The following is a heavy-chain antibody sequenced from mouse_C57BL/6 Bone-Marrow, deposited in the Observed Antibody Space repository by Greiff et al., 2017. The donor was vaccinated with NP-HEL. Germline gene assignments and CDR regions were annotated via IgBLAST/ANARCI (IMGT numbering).Heavy chain of an antibody. CDR3: AKNGGYYGSSAWFAY. Sequence: QVQLQQSGPGLVQPSQSLSITCTVSGFSLTSYGVHWVRQSPGKGLEWLGVIWRGGSTDYNAAFMSRLSITKDNSKSQVFFKMNSLQADDTAIYYCAKNGGYYGSSAWFAYWGQGTLVTVSA. CDR1: GFSLTSYG. V-gene: IGHV2-5*01. D-gene: IGHD1-1*01. J-gene: IGHJ3*01. CDR2: IWRGGST.